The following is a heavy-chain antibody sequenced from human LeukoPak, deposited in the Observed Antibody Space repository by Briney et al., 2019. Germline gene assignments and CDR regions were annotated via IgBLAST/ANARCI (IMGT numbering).Heavy chain of an antibody. Sequence: GASVKVSCKASGGTFSSYAISWVRQAPGQGLEWMGRIIPILGIANYAQKFQGRVTITADKSTSTAYMELSSLRSEDTAVYYCARAYGSGSERYYYYGMDVWGQGTTVTVSS. J-gene: IGHJ6*02. CDR3: ARAYGSGSERYYYYGMDV. CDR1: GGTFSSYA. CDR2: IIPILGIA. D-gene: IGHD3-10*01. V-gene: IGHV1-69*04.